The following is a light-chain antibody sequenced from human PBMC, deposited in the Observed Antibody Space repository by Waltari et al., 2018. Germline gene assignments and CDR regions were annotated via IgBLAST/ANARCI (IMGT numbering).Light chain of an antibody. CDR1: SSDVGGYNY. CDR2: DVS. CDR3: FSDRSSTTYV. Sequence: QSALTQPASVSGSPGQSVTISCTGTSSDVGGYNYVSWYQQHPGKAPKLLLFDVSQRPSGVSYRFSGSKSGNTASLTISGLQAEDEADYFCFSDRSSTTYVFGTGTKVTVL. J-gene: IGLJ1*01. V-gene: IGLV2-14*01.